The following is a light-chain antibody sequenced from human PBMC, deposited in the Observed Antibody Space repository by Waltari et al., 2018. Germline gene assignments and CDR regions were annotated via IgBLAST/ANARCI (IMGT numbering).Light chain of an antibody. CDR2: GAS. CDR3: QQYNKWPT. V-gene: IGKV3-15*01. CDR1: QVVNLY. J-gene: IGKJ4*02. Sequence: DIVMKQPPATPFAVAGEIATPSCRTSQVVNLYLFWYQNKRGQATRLLNYGASKRGTGIPARFSSGGSGTEFTLTISGLQSEDAAVYCCQQYNKWPTFGGGTKVEIK.